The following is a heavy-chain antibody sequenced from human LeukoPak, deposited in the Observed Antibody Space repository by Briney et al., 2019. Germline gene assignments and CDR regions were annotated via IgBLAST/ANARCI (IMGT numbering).Heavy chain of an antibody. J-gene: IGHJ4*02. CDR3: ASQRSGWYEGSSGSYYFDY. D-gene: IGHD6-19*01. CDR2: IKQDGSEK. Sequence: GGSLRLSCAASGFTFTTYWMGWVRQAPGKGLEWVANIKQDGSEKYYVDSVKGRFTISRDNAKNSLSLQMNSLRAEDTAVFYCASQRSGWYEGSSGSYYFDYWGQGTLVTVSS. V-gene: IGHV3-7*01. CDR1: GFTFTTYW.